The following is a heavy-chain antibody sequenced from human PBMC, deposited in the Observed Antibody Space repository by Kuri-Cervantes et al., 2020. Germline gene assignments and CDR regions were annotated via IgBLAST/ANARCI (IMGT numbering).Heavy chain of an antibody. Sequence: ASVKVSCKASGYTFTSYYMHWVRQAPGQGLEWMGWINPNSGNTGYAQKFQGRVTMTRNTSISTAYMELSSLRSEDTAVYYCARPDIVVVPAAIPYYYYGMDVWGQGTTVTVSS. J-gene: IGHJ6*02. V-gene: IGHV1-8*02. CDR2: INPNSGNT. D-gene: IGHD2-2*02. CDR3: ARPDIVVVPAAIPYYYYGMDV. CDR1: GYTFTSYY.